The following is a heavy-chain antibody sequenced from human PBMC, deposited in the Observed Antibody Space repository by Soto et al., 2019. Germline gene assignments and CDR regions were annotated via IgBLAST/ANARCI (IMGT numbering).Heavy chain of an antibody. CDR2: VYYSGST. Sequence: SETLSLTCSVSGDSINSDKYYWGWIRQPPGKGLEWIGSVYYSGSTYYNPSLESRVTISVDKSKNQFSLKLMSLSAADTAVYYCGRLEGLATISYYFDYWGQGALVTVSS. CDR1: GDSINSDKYY. J-gene: IGHJ4*02. D-gene: IGHD3-9*01. CDR3: GRLEGLATISYYFDY. V-gene: IGHV4-39*01.